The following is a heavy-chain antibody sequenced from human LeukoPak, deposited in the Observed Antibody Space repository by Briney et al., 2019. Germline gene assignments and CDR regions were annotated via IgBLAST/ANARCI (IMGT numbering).Heavy chain of an antibody. CDR2: IYHSGST. Sequence: SETLSLTCTVSGYSISSGYYWGWIRQPPGKGLEWIGSIYHSGSTYYNPSLKSRVTISVDTSKNQFSLKLSSVTAADTAVYYCARVHSGSYLGDAFDIWGQGTTVTVSS. V-gene: IGHV4-38-2*02. CDR1: GYSISSGYY. CDR3: ARVHSGSYLGDAFDI. J-gene: IGHJ3*02. D-gene: IGHD1-26*01.